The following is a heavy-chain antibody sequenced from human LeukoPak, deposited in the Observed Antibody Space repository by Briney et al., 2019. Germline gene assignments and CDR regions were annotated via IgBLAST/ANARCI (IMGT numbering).Heavy chain of an antibody. D-gene: IGHD1-26*01. Sequence: GGSLRLSCAASGLTVSSNNMNWVRQAPGRGLEWVSLIYSGGNTNYADSVKGRFTISRDNSKNTMYLQMNSLRAEDTAMYYCARDPYSGTYGDTYYYYMDVWGKGTTVTISS. CDR3: ARDPYSGTYGDTYYYYMDV. CDR1: GLTVSSNN. CDR2: IYSGGNT. J-gene: IGHJ6*03. V-gene: IGHV3-66*01.